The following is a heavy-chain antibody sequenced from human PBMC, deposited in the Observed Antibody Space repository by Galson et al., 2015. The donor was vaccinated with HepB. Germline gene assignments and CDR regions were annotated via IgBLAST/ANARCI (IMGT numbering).Heavy chain of an antibody. CDR1: GYTFTDYY. V-gene: IGHV1-2*06. Sequence: SVKVSCKASGYTFTDYYIHWVRHAPGQGLEWMGRINPNGGGTNFARKFEGRVTLTRDKSLTTAYMDLTRLTSDDTAVYFCARAKTKMATMDDVYDIWGQGTVVAVSS. CDR3: ARAKTKMATMDDVYDI. CDR2: INPNGGGT. J-gene: IGHJ3*02. D-gene: IGHD5-24*01.